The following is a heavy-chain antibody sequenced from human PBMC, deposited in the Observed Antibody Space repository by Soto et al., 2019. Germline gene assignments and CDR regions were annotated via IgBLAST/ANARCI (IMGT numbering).Heavy chain of an antibody. D-gene: IGHD3-22*01. CDR1: GFSFSSYW. Sequence: EVQLVESGGGLVQPGGSLRLSCAASGFSFSSYWMSWVRQAPGKGLEWVANIEPGGGEIYYVDSVKGRFTISRDNAKNSVYLEMNSLRLEDTAVYYCARILYYYDSSGNPDRGYWGQGSLVTVSS. CDR3: ARILYYYDSSGNPDRGY. V-gene: IGHV3-7*03. CDR2: IEPGGGEI. J-gene: IGHJ4*02.